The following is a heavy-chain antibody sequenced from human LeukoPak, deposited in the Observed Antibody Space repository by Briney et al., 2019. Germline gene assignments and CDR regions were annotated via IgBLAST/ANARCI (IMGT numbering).Heavy chain of an antibody. CDR2: ISYDGSNK. J-gene: IGHJ4*02. CDR3: AKDSQLWDFDY. D-gene: IGHD5-18*01. CDR1: GSTFSSYG. Sequence: PGGSLRLSCAASGSTFSSYGMHWVRQAPGKGLEWVAVISYDGSNKYYADSVKGRFTISRDNSKNTLYLQMNSLRAEDTAVYYCAKDSQLWDFDYWGQGTLVTVSS. V-gene: IGHV3-30*18.